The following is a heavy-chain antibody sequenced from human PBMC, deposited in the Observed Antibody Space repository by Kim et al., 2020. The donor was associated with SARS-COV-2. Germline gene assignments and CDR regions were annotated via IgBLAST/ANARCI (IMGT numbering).Heavy chain of an antibody. D-gene: IGHD1-20*01. CDR3: AREMPTITVALGYALDA. V-gene: IGHV1-69*06. J-gene: IGHJ6*02. CDR2: ITPLFGTT. CDR1: GGTFTDFA. Sequence: SVKVSCKASGGTFTDFAVSWVRQAPGQGLEWMGAITPLFGTTNYAQKFQGRVTITADKSTSTASMVVSSLRSEDTAVYFCAREMPTITVALGYALDAWGQGTTVTVSS.